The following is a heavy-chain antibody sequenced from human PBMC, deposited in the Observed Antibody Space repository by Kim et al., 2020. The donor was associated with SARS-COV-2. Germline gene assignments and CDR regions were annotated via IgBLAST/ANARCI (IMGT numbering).Heavy chain of an antibody. CDR3: ARAYRARDSGGWFEYYY. J-gene: IGHJ6*01. CDR1: GFTFSSYA. CDR2: ISCNGGNT. V-gene: IGHV3-64*04. D-gene: IGHD6-19*01. Sequence: GGSLRLSCAASGFTFSSYAMHWVRQAPGKGLEWVSAISCNGGNTYYADSVKGRFTISRDNSKNTLYLQMNSLRAEDTAVYYCARAYRARDSGGWFEYYY.